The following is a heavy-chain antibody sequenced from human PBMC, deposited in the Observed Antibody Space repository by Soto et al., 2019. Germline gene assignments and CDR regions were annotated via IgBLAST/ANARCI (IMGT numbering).Heavy chain of an antibody. V-gene: IGHV3-23*01. D-gene: IGHD6-13*01. Sequence: XGSLRLNWAASGLVFSKSGMSWVRQAPGKGLAWVAGIGGSGRNTYYADSVKGRFIISRDNSKNTLFLQMNSLRAEDTAIYYCAKDGLSDSPSAIDDWGQGTLVTVSS. J-gene: IGHJ4*02. CDR1: GLVFSKSG. CDR3: AKDGLSDSPSAIDD. CDR2: IGGSGRNT.